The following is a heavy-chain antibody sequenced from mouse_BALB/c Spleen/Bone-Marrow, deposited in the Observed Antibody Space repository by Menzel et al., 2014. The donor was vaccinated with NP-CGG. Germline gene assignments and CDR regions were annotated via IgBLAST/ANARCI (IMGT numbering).Heavy chain of an antibody. J-gene: IGHJ3*01. CDR3: TREGDSPFAY. D-gene: IGHD2-13*01. V-gene: IGHV1S81*02. CDR2: INPSNGGT. Sequence: VQLQQSGAELVKPGASVKLSCKASGYTFTSYCMYWVKQRPGQGLEWIGEINPSNGGTNFNEKFKSKATLTVDKSSSTAYMQRSSLASEDSAVYYCTREGDSPFAYWGQGTLVTVSA. CDR1: GYTFTSYC.